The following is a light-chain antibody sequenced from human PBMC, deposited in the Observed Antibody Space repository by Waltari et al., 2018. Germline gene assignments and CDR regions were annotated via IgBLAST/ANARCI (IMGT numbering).Light chain of an antibody. CDR2: KNS. CDR3: AAWDDGWSGPWV. CDR1: KSNIGNNS. J-gene: IGLJ3*02. V-gene: IGLV1-47*01. Sequence: QSVLTQPPSTSATPGQRVTISCSGSKSNIGNNSVYWYQQVPGMAPKLIIYKNSQLPSEVPDRFSGSKSGTSASLAISGLRSEDEATYHCAAWDDGWSGPWVFGGGTRVTVL.